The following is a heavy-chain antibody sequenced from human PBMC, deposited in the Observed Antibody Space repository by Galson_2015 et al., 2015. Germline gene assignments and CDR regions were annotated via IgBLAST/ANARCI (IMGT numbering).Heavy chain of an antibody. CDR2: IGGGGVTT. V-gene: IGHV3-23*01. CDR3: AKDPVYDFWSGYDAFDI. CDR1: GFTFSNYA. Sequence: SLRLSCAASGFTFSNYAMSWVRQTPGKGLEWVSSIGGGGVTTYYADFVEGRFTASRDNSKNTLYLQMTALRADDTAVYYCAKDPVYDFWSGYDAFDIWGQGTMVTVSS. J-gene: IGHJ3*02. D-gene: IGHD3-3*01.